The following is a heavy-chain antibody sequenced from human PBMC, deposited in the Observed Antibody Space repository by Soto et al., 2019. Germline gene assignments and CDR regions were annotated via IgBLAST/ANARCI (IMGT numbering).Heavy chain of an antibody. Sequence: GGSLRLSCAASGFTFSSYAMSWVRQAPGKGLEWVSAISGSGGSTYYADSVKGRFTISRDNSKNTLYLQMNSLRAEDTAVYYCAKPDVLRIAAATRFDYWGQGTLVTVSS. D-gene: IGHD6-13*01. V-gene: IGHV3-23*01. CDR1: GFTFSSYA. CDR3: AKPDVLRIAAATRFDY. J-gene: IGHJ4*02. CDR2: ISGSGGST.